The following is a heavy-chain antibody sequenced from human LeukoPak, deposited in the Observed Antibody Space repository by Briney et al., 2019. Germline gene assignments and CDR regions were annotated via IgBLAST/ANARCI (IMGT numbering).Heavy chain of an antibody. Sequence: GGSLRLSCAASGFTFSSYAMSWVRQARGKGLEWVSAISGSGGSTYYADSVKGRFTISRDNSKNTLYLQMNRLRAEDTAVYYCAKVLMGGYARGMWDYWGQGTLVTVSS. D-gene: IGHD5-12*01. V-gene: IGHV3-23*01. CDR2: ISGSGGST. CDR1: GFTFSSYA. J-gene: IGHJ4*02. CDR3: AKVLMGGYARGMWDY.